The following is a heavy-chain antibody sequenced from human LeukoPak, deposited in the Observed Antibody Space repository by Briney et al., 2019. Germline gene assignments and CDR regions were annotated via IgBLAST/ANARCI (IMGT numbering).Heavy chain of an antibody. CDR3: ARLDSIHLITY. Sequence: KPSETLSLTCTVSGGSISSYYWSWIRQPPGKGLEWIGYIYYSGSTNYNPSLKSRVTISVDTSKNQFSLKLSSVTAADTAVYYCARLDSIHLITYWGQGTLVTVSS. D-gene: IGHD3-16*01. CDR2: IYYSGST. CDR1: GGSISSYY. J-gene: IGHJ4*02. V-gene: IGHV4-59*08.